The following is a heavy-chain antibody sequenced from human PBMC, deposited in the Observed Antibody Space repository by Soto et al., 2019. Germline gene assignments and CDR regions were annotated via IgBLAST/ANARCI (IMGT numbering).Heavy chain of an antibody. CDR1: GFNFSGYG. CDR3: ARARRSSSWTTNA. D-gene: IGHD2-8*01. Sequence: QVQLLESGGGVVQPGGSLRLSCEVSGFNFSGYGMNWVRQAPCTGLEWVAFSSIDGVNKYNADSVKGRFTISRDNTKNTLYLQMNSLREGDTGVYYCARARRSSSWTTNAWGQGNLVTVSS. V-gene: IGHV3-30*02. J-gene: IGHJ5*02. CDR2: SSIDGVNK.